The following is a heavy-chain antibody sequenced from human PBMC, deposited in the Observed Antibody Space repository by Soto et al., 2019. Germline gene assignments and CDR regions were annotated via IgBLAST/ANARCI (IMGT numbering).Heavy chain of an antibody. V-gene: IGHV1-69*05. Sequence: QVQLVQSGAEVKKPGSSVKVSCKASGGTFSSYAISWVRQAPGQGLEWMGGIIPIFGTANYAQKFQGRVTITXXEXTXXAYMELSSLRSEDTAVYYCARGSSRDPGRGGTDDYWGQGTLVTVSS. J-gene: IGHJ4*02. CDR2: IIPIFGTA. CDR1: GGTFSSYA. D-gene: IGHD2-15*01. CDR3: ARGSSRDPGRGGTDDY.